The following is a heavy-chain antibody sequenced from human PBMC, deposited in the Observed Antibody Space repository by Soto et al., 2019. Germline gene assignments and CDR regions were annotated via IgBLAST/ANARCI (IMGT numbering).Heavy chain of an antibody. CDR1: GFTVSSNY. CDR2: IYSGGST. D-gene: IGHD2-2*01. V-gene: IGHV3-53*01. Sequence: GGSLRLSCAASGFTVSSNYMSWVRQAPGKGLEWVSVIYSGGSTYYAGSVKGRFTISRDNSKNTLYLQMSSLRAEDTAVYYCASRGIVVPAASYYYYGMDVWGQGTTVTVSS. CDR3: ASRGIVVPAASYYYYGMDV. J-gene: IGHJ6*02.